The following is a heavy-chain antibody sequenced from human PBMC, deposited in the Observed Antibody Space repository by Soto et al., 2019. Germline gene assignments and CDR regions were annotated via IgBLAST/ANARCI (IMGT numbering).Heavy chain of an antibody. J-gene: IGHJ6*02. Sequence: SVKVSCKASGFTFTSSAVQWVRQARGQRLEWIGWIVVGSGNTNYAQKFQERVTITRDMSTSTAYMELSSLRSEDTAVYYCAADPPTTVSYYYYGMDVWGQGTMVTVSS. D-gene: IGHD4-17*01. CDR1: GFTFTSSA. V-gene: IGHV1-58*01. CDR3: AADPPTTVSYYYYGMDV. CDR2: IVVGSGNT.